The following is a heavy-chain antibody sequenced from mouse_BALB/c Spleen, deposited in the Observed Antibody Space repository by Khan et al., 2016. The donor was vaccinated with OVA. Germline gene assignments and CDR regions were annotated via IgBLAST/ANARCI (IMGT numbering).Heavy chain of an antibody. Sequence: QVQLKESGPGLVQPSQSLSITCTVSGFSLTSYGVHWVRQSPGKGLEWLGVIWSGGSTTYNAALISRLNISKDNSKSQAFLKMNSLQANDTAIYYCGRNYDYDDGLAYWGQGTLVTVSA. J-gene: IGHJ3*01. CDR2: IWSGGST. CDR1: GFSLTSYG. D-gene: IGHD2-4*01. V-gene: IGHV2-2*02. CDR3: GRNYDYDDGLAY.